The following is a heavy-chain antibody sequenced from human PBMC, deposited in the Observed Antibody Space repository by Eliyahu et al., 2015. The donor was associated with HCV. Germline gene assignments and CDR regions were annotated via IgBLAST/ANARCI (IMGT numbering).Heavy chain of an antibody. D-gene: IGHD3-22*01. CDR2: ITSSSSTI. CDR3: ARSGFEGAGLAFDY. V-gene: IGHV3-48*02. J-gene: IGHJ4*02. CDR1: GFXFSSYS. Sequence: EVQLVESGGGLVQPGGSLRLSCAASGFXFSSYSMNWXRQAPGKGLEWISYITSSSSTISYADSVKGRFTISRDNAKNSLYLQMNSLRDEDTAVYYCARSGFEGAGLAFDYWGRGTLVTVSS.